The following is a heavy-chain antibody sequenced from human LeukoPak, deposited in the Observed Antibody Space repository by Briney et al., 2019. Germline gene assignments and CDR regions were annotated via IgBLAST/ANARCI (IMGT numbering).Heavy chain of an antibody. CDR3: ARLPYYYDSSGYQASDY. V-gene: IGHV5-51*01. D-gene: IGHD3-22*01. CDR2: IYPGDSDT. J-gene: IGHJ4*02. CDR1: GYSFTSYW. Sequence: GESLKISCKGSGYSFTSYWIGWVRQMPGKGLEWMGIIYPGDSDTRYSPSFQGQVTISADKSISTAYLQWSSLKASDTAMYYCARLPYYYDSSGYQASDYWGKGTLVTVSS.